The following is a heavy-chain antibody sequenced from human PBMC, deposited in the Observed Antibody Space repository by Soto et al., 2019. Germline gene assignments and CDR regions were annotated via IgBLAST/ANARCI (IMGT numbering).Heavy chain of an antibody. CDR2: IIPIFGTA. D-gene: IGHD7-27*01. V-gene: IGHV1-69*12. CDR3: ATTEMGNYYYGLDV. J-gene: IGHJ6*02. CDR1: GGTFSSYA. Sequence: QVQLVQSGAEVKKPGSSVKVSCKASGGTFSSYAISWVRQAPGQGLEWMGGIIPIFGTANYAQKFQGRVTIXAXEXXSTAYMELSSLRSEDTVVYYWATTEMGNYYYGLDVWGQGTTVTVSS.